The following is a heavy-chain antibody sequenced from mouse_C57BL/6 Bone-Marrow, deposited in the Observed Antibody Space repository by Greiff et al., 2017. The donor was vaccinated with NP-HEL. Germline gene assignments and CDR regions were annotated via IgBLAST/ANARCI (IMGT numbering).Heavy chain of an antibody. Sequence: QVQLKESGAELVRPGTSVKMSCKASGYTFTNYWIGWAKQRPGHGLEWIGDIYPGGGYTNYNEKFKGKATLTADKSSSTAYMQFSSLTSEDSAIYYCARSDLYAMDYWGQGTSVTVSS. CDR3: ARSDLYAMDY. V-gene: IGHV1-63*01. CDR1: GYTFTNYW. J-gene: IGHJ4*01. CDR2: IYPGGGYT.